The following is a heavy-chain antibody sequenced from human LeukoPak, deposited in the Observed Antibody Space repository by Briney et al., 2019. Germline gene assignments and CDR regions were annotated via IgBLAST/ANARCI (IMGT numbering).Heavy chain of an antibody. D-gene: IGHD3-22*01. CDR2: ISYDGSNK. CDR3: AKPLDSSGYYAFDI. Sequence: GGSLRLSCAVSGFTFSYYTMHWVRQAPGKGLEWVAVISYDGSNKYYGDSVKGRFTISRDNSKNTLYLQMNSLRAEDTAVYYCAKPLDSSGYYAFDIWGQGTMVTVSS. CDR1: GFTFSYYT. V-gene: IGHV3-30*18. J-gene: IGHJ3*02.